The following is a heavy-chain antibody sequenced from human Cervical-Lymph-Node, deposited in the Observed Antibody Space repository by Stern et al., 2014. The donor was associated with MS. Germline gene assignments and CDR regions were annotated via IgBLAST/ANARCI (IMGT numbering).Heavy chain of an antibody. J-gene: IGHJ6*02. CDR1: GFTFRSYA. CDR2: ISYDGTDK. D-gene: IGHD5-18*01. Sequence: QVQLVQSGGGVVQPGRSLRLSCAASGFTFRSYAMHWVRQAPGKGLEWVAFISYDGTDKYYADSVKGRFTISRDNSKNMVYLQMNSLRAEDTAVWYCARRQLWQQYYGMDVWGQGTMVTVSS. CDR3: ARRQLWQQYYGMDV. V-gene: IGHV3-30*04.